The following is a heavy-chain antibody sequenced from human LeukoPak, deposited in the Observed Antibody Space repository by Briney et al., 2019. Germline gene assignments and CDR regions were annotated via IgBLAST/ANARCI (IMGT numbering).Heavy chain of an antibody. CDR3: ARGGYSSSWRAEYFQH. CDR1: GGSFSGYY. V-gene: IGHV4-34*01. Sequence: SETLSHTXAVYGGSFSGYYWSWIRQPPGKGLEWIGEINHSGSTNYNPSLKSRVTIPVDTSKTQFSLKLSSVTAADTAVYYCARGGYSSSWRAEYFQHWGQGTLVTVSS. J-gene: IGHJ1*01. CDR2: INHSGST. D-gene: IGHD6-13*01.